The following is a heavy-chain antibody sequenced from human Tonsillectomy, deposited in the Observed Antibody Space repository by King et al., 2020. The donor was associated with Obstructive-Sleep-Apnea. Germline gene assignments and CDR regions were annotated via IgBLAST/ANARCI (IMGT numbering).Heavy chain of an antibody. D-gene: IGHD6-19*01. Sequence: EVQLVESGGGLVQPGGSLRLSCAVSGFTVSSNYMSWVRQAPGKRLEWVSGIYSGGSTYYADSVKGRFTISRDNSKNTLYLQMNSLRAEDTAVYYCARDVAVAARGYWGQGTLVTVSS. CDR1: GFTVSSNY. V-gene: IGHV3-66*01. J-gene: IGHJ4*02. CDR3: ARDVAVAARGY. CDR2: IYSGGST.